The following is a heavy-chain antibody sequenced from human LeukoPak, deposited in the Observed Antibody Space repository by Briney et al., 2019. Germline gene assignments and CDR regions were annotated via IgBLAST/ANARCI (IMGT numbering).Heavy chain of an antibody. CDR2: INPSGGST. V-gene: IGHV1-46*01. D-gene: IGHD2-2*01. Sequence: AASVKVSCKASGHTFTSYYMHWVRQAPGQGLEWMGIINPSGGSTSYAQKFQGRVTMTRDTSTSTVYMELSSLRSEDTAVYYCVIVVVPAARIGWDYWGQGTLVTVSS. CDR3: VIVVVPAARIGWDY. CDR1: GHTFTSYY. J-gene: IGHJ4*02.